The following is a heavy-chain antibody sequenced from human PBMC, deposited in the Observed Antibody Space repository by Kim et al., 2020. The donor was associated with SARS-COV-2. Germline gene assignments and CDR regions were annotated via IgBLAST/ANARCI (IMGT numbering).Heavy chain of an antibody. CDR3: ARGLGDTYYDFWSGYRPYYFDY. CDR2: IYYSGST. Sequence: SETLSLTCTVSGGSISSYYWSWIRQPPGKGLEWIGYIYYSGSTNYNPSLKSRVTISVDTSKNQFSLKLSSVTAADTAVYYCARGLGDTYYDFWSGYRPYYFDYWGKGTLVTVSS. CDR1: GGSISSYY. J-gene: IGHJ4*02. V-gene: IGHV4-59*01. D-gene: IGHD3-3*01.